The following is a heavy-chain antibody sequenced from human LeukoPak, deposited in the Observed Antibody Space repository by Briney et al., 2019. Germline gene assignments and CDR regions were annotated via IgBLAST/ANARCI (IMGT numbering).Heavy chain of an antibody. CDR3: AKVNAFSDFQGRNYYYYMDV. CDR2: ITGDGTGR. CDR1: GFTFSGAY. J-gene: IGHJ6*03. V-gene: IGHV3-74*03. D-gene: IGHD2-21*02. Sequence: PGESLRLSCVTSGFTFSGAYMHWVRQAPGKGLVWVSRITGDGTGRTYADSVKGRFTISRDNAKNTVYLQMNSLEVEDTAVYYCAKVNAFSDFQGRNYYYYMDVWGKGTSVTVSS.